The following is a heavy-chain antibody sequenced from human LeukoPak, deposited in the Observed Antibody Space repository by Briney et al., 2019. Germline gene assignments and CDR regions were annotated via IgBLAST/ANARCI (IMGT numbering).Heavy chain of an antibody. D-gene: IGHD3-3*01. V-gene: IGHV4-34*01. CDR2: INHSGST. Sequence: SETLSLTCAVYGGSFSGYYWSWIRQPPGNGLEWIGEINHSGSTNYNPSLKSRVTISVDTSKNQFSLKLSSVTAADTAVYYCARGCLLRFLEWLQTTSYCWFDPWGQGTLVTVSS. CDR1: GGSFSGYY. J-gene: IGHJ5*02. CDR3: ARGCLLRFLEWLQTTSYCWFDP.